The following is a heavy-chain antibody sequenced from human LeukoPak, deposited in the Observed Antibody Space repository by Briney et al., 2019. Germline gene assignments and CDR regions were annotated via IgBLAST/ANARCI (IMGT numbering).Heavy chain of an antibody. Sequence: SVKVSCKASGGTFSSYAISWVRQAPGQGLEWMGGIIPIFGTANYAQKFQGRVTITADESTSTAYMELSSLRSEDTAVYYCARDRGTPNWFDPWGQGTLVTVSS. CDR3: ARDRGTPNWFDP. CDR1: GGTFSSYA. D-gene: IGHD5-12*01. CDR2: IIPIFGTA. J-gene: IGHJ5*02. V-gene: IGHV1-69*13.